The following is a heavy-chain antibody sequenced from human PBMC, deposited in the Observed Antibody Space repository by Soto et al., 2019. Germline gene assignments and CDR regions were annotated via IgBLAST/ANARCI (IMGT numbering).Heavy chain of an antibody. CDR3: ARKQAGFFYGIDY. Sequence: PSETLSLTCAVSGYSISSGYYWGWLRQHPGKGLEWIGYIDGSGYTFYNPSLQSRLTLSMDTSKNLCSLNLSSGTAADTAVYFWARKQAGFFYGIDYWGQVTLVTFSS. CDR1: GYSISSGYY. D-gene: IGHD3-3*01. V-gene: IGHV4-38-2*01. CDR2: IDGSGYT. J-gene: IGHJ4*02.